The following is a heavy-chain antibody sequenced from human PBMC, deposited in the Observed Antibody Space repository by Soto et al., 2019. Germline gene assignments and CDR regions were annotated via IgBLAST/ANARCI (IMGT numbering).Heavy chain of an antibody. CDR3: AMGGSPYVWFNEF. D-gene: IGHD3-16*01. CDR1: GGLFSSFA. V-gene: IGHV1-69*01. CDR2: IIPVFGTT. J-gene: IGHJ4*02. Sequence: QERLVQSGAEVKKPGSSTKVSCKASGGLFSSFAISWVRQAPGQGLEWMGGIIPVFGTTNDPQKFQDRVTITADESTNTAYMELSSLRSDDTAIYYCAMGGSPYVWFNEFWGQGTLVTVSS.